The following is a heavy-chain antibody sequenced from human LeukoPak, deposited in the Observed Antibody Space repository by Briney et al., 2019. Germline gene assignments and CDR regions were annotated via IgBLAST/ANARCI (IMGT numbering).Heavy chain of an antibody. CDR1: GGSLSSGGYY. CDR2: IYYSGST. V-gene: IGHV4-31*03. D-gene: IGHD3-22*01. J-gene: IGHJ4*02. CDR3: ARSGYYYDSSGYSPLDY. Sequence: SQTLSLTCTVSGGSLSSGGYYWSWIRQHPGKGLEWIGYIYYSGSTYYNPSLKSRVTISVDTSKNQFSLKLSSVTAADTAVYYCARSGYYYDSSGYSPLDYWGQGTLVTVSS.